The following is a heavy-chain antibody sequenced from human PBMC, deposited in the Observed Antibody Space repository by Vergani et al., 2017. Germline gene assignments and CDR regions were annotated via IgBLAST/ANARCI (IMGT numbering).Heavy chain of an antibody. J-gene: IGHJ4*02. CDR2: IKQDGSEK. CDR3: ASVYDFWSGYYDY. V-gene: IGHV3-7*01. CDR1: GFTFSSYW. D-gene: IGHD3-3*01. Sequence: EVQLVESGGGLVQPGGSLRLSCAASGFTFSSYWMSWVRQAPGKGREWVANIKQDGSEKYYVDSVKGRFTISRDNAKTSLYLQMNSLRAEDTAVYYCASVYDFWSGYYDYWGQGTLVTVSS.